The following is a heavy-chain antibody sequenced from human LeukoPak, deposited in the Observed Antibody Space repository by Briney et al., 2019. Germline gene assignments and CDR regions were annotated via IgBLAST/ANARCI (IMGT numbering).Heavy chain of an antibody. D-gene: IGHD4-17*01. Sequence: ASVKVSCKASGGTFSSYAISWVRQAPGQGLEWMGGIIPIFGTANYAQKFQGRVMITADESTSTAYMELSSLRSEDTAVYYCARDRRHGDYDEYWGQGTLVTVSS. CDR2: IIPIFGTA. CDR3: ARDRRHGDYDEY. V-gene: IGHV1-69*13. CDR1: GGTFSSYA. J-gene: IGHJ4*02.